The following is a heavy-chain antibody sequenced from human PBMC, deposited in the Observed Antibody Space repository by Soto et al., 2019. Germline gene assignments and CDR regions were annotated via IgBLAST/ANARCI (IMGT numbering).Heavy chain of an antibody. CDR1: GFTFNTYA. J-gene: IGHJ6*02. Sequence: QVQLVESGGGVVQPGRSVRLSCAASGFTFNTYAMHWVRQAPGKGLECVAVISYDGSNKHYAASVKGRFYIYRDNSKNTEYLQTNSLRPEDTAVYYCARGSAGATYYYYGLDVWGQGTTVTVSS. D-gene: IGHD5-12*01. V-gene: IGHV3-30-3*01. CDR2: ISYDGSNK. CDR3: ARGSAGATYYYYGLDV.